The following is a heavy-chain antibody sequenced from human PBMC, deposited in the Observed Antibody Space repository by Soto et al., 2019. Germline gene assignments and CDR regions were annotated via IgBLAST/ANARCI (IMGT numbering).Heavy chain of an antibody. CDR3: AKATGLLDPFDY. CDR2: VTSGGGT. CDR1: GFTLTSYA. V-gene: IGHV3-23*01. D-gene: IGHD3-3*01. J-gene: IGHJ4*02. Sequence: EVQLLESGGGLVQPGGSLRLSCATSGFTLTSYAMGWVRQAPGKGLEWVSSVTSGGGTDYADSVEVRITISRDNSKNTLYLQRNSLRAEDAALYYCAKATGLLDPFDYWGQGILVTVSS.